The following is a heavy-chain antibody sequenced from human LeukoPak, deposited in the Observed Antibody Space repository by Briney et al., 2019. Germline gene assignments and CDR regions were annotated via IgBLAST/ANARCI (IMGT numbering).Heavy chain of an antibody. CDR3: ARDGGPYCSSTSCSADYYYGMDV. V-gene: IGHV3-7*01. CDR2: IKQDGSEK. Sequence: GGSLRLSCAASGFILSDHYIDWVRQAPGKGLEWVANIKQDGSEKYYVDSVKGRFTISRDNAKNSLYLQMNSLRAEDTAVYYCARDGGPYCSSTSCSADYYYGMDVWGQGTTVTVSS. D-gene: IGHD2-2*01. J-gene: IGHJ6*02. CDR1: GFILSDHY.